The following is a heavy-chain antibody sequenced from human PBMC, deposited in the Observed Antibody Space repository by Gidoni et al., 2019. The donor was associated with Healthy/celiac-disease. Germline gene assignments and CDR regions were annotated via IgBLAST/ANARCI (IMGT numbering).Heavy chain of an antibody. CDR2: INPSGGST. V-gene: IGHV1-46*01. Sequence: QVQLVQSGAEVKKPGASVKVSCKASGYTFTSYYMHWVRQAPGQGLEWMGIINPSGGSTSYAQKFQGRVTMTRDTSTSTVYMELSSLRSEDTAVYYCARELAVEVAATPLTYWGQGTLVTVSS. CDR1: GYTFTSYY. D-gene: IGHD2-15*01. J-gene: IGHJ4*02. CDR3: ARELAVEVAATPLTY.